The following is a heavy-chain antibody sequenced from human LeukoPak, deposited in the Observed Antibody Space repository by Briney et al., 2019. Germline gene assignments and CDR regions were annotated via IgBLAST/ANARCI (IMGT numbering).Heavy chain of an antibody. D-gene: IGHD3-16*01. V-gene: IGHV3-48*02. CDR1: GFTFSSYS. CDR2: ISSSSTI. J-gene: IGHJ6*02. Sequence: GGSLRLSCAASGFTFSSYSMNWVRQAPGKGLEWVSYISSSSTIYYADSVKGRFTISRDNAKNSLYLQMNSLRDEDTAVYYCAGDHGAPFRARLYYYYGMDVWGQGTTVTVSS. CDR3: AGDHGAPFRARLYYYYGMDV.